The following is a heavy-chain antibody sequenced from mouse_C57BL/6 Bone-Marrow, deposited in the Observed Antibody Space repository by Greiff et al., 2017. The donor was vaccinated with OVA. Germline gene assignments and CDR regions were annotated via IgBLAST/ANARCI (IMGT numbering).Heavy chain of an antibody. J-gene: IGHJ2*01. D-gene: IGHD2-4*01. CDR1: GYTFTSYW. CDR3: ARGDYDRDY. V-gene: IGHV1-55*01. Sequence: QVHVKQSGAELARPGASVKLSCKASGYTFTSYWITWVKQRPGQGLEWIGDIYPGSGSTNYNEKFKSKATLTVDTSSSTAYMQLSSLTSEDSAVYYCARGDYDRDYWGQGTTLTVSS. CDR2: IYPGSGST.